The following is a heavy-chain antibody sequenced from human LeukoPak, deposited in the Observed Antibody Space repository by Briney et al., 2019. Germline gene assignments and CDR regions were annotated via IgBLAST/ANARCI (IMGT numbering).Heavy chain of an antibody. D-gene: IGHD2-21*02. J-gene: IGHJ4*02. V-gene: IGHV3-23*01. CDR3: AKPMVVTAIFPDFDY. Sequence: GGSLRLSCAASGFTFSSYAMSWVRQTPGKGLEWVSTIGGSDTNTYYADSVKGRFSISRDNAKNTLYLRMYSLRAEDTAVYYCAKPMVVTAIFPDFDYWGQGTPVTVSS. CDR1: GFTFSSYA. CDR2: IGGSDTNT.